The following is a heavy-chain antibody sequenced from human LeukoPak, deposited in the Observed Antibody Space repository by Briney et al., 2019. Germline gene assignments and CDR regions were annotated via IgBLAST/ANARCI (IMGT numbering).Heavy chain of an antibody. J-gene: IGHJ4*02. Sequence: PGGSLRLSCAASGFTFSSYAMSWVRQFSGKGLEWVSAISDRGGSTYYADSVKGRFTVSRDNSKNTLYLQINSLRAEDTAVYYCAKDRITMIRGVIPNSFDQWGQGTLVTVSS. D-gene: IGHD3-10*01. CDR1: GFTFSSYA. CDR2: ISDRGGST. V-gene: IGHV3-23*01. CDR3: AKDRITMIRGVIPNSFDQ.